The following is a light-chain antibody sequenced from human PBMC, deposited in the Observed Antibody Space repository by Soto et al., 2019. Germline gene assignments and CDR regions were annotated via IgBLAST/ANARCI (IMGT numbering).Light chain of an antibody. CDR3: CSYAGSSTYV. J-gene: IGLJ1*01. V-gene: IGLV2-23*02. CDR2: EVS. CDR1: SSVVGSYNL. Sequence: QSVLTQPASVSGSPGQSITISCTGTSSVVGSYNLVSWYQQHPGKAPKLMIYEVSKRPSGVSNRFSGSKSGNTASLTIPGLQAEDEADYSCCSYAGSSTYVFGTGTKVTVL.